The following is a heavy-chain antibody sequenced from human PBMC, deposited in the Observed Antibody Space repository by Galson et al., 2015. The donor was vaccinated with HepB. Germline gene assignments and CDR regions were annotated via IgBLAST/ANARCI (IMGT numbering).Heavy chain of an antibody. Sequence: SVKVSCKASGYTFTGYYMHWVRQAPGQGLEWMGWINPNSGGTNYAQKFQGWVTMTRDTSISTAYMELSRLRSDDTAVYYCARDRGTSGITMVRGVSNYYYYYMDVWGKGTTVTVSS. J-gene: IGHJ6*03. CDR3: ARDRGTSGITMVRGVSNYYYYYMDV. V-gene: IGHV1-2*04. CDR1: GYTFTGYY. CDR2: INPNSGGT. D-gene: IGHD3-10*01.